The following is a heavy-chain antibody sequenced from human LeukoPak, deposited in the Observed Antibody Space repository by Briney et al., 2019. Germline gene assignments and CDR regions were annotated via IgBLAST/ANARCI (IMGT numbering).Heavy chain of an antibody. V-gene: IGHV5-51*01. CDR1: GNRFTSFW. J-gene: IGHJ6*02. D-gene: IGHD2-2*01. CDR3: ASRDGYCSSTSCYADYYYGMDV. Sequence: GESLKISGKGSGNRFTSFWIGWGRQMPGKGLEGMGSIYPGESDTTYSPSFQGQVTISADKSSSAAYLQWSSLKASDTAMYYCASRDGYCSSTSCYADYYYGMDVWGQGTTVTVSS. CDR2: IYPGESDT.